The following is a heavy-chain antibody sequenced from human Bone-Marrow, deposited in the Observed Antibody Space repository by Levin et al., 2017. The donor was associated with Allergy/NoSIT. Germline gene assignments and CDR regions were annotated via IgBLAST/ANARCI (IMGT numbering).Heavy chain of an antibody. CDR3: AKTSRSSMDPDY. CDR1: GFTFSSFW. V-gene: IGHV3-7*01. D-gene: IGHD6-6*01. CDR2: IKQDGSEQ. Sequence: GGSLRLSCAASGFTFSSFWMSWVRQAPGKGLEWVANIKQDGSEQYYLDSVRGRFTISRDNAENSLYLQMNSLRVEDTAVYYCAKTSRSSMDPDYWGQGTLVTVSP. J-gene: IGHJ4*02.